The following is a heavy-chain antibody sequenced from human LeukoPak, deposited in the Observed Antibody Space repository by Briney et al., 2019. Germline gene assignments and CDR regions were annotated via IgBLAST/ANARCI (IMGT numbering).Heavy chain of an antibody. Sequence: SQTLSLTCTVSGGSISSGSYYWSWIRQPAGKGLEWIGRIYTSGSTNYNPSLKSRVTISVDTSKNQFSLKLSSVTAADTAVYYCARLSHYSYGSDYWGQGTLVTVSS. CDR3: ARLSHYSYGSDY. V-gene: IGHV4-61*02. J-gene: IGHJ4*02. CDR1: GGSISSGSYY. D-gene: IGHD5-18*01. CDR2: IYTSGST.